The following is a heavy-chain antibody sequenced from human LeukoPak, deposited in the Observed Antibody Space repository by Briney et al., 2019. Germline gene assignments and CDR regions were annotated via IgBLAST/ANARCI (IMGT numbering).Heavy chain of an antibody. V-gene: IGHV4-31*03. CDR2: IYYSGST. D-gene: IGHD3-10*01. CDR3: ARGRDYYGSGSYPSNWFDP. J-gene: IGHJ5*02. CDR1: GGSISSGGYY. Sequence: SQTLSLNCTVSGGSISSGGYYWSWIRQHPGKGLEWIGYIYYSGSTYYNPSLKSRVTISVDTSKNQFSLKLSSVTAADTAVYYCARGRDYYGSGSYPSNWFDPWGQGTLVTVSS.